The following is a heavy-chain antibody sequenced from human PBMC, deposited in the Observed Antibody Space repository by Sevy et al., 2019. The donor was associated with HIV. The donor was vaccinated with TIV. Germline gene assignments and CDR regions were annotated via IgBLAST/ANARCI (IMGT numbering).Heavy chain of an antibody. J-gene: IGHJ4*02. CDR2: IRRKADNYAT. CDR1: GFTFSDSA. Sequence: GGSLRLSCAASGFTFSDSAMHWVRQASGKGLEWVGRIRRKADNYATANAVWVKGRFTISKDDSKNTAFLQMISLKTEDTAVYYCYVYDSGRGGLDFWGLGTLVTVSS. D-gene: IGHD3-22*01. CDR3: YVYDSGRGGLDF. V-gene: IGHV3-73*01.